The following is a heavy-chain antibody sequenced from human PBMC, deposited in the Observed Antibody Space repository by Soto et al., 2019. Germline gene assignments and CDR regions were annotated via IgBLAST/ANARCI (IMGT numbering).Heavy chain of an antibody. V-gene: IGHV4-34*01. Sequence: SETLSLTCAVYGGSFSGNYWIWIRQPPGKGLEWIGEINHSGSSNYNPSLKSRVTISVDTSKNQFPLKLSSVTAADTAVYYCARSQAIAARADYWGQGTLVTVSS. J-gene: IGHJ4*02. D-gene: IGHD6-6*01. CDR1: GGSFSGNY. CDR2: INHSGSS. CDR3: ARSQAIAARADY.